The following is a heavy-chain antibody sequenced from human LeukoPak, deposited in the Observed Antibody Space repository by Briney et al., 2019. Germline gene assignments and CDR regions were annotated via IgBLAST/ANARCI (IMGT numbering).Heavy chain of an antibody. CDR2: ISYDGGNK. CDR3: ARNIAAADTTRFDY. J-gene: IGHJ4*02. Sequence: QPGRSLRLSCAASGFTFSSYAMHWVRQAPGKGLEWVAVISYDGGNKYYADSVKGRFTISRGNSKNTLYLQMNSLRAEDTAVYYCARNIAAADTTRFDYWGQGTLVTVSS. D-gene: IGHD6-13*01. V-gene: IGHV3-30-3*01. CDR1: GFTFSSYA.